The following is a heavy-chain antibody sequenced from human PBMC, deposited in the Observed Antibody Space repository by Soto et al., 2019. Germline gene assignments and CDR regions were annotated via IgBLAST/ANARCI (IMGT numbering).Heavy chain of an antibody. CDR2: ISGSGGST. Sequence: GGSLRLSCAASGFTFSSYAMSWVRQAPGKGLEWVSAISGSGGSTYYADSVKGRFTISRDNSKNTLYLQMNSLRAEDTAVYYCAKVRKWELFLNYYYGMDVWGQGTTVTVSS. V-gene: IGHV3-23*01. CDR3: AKVRKWELFLNYYYGMDV. D-gene: IGHD1-26*01. CDR1: GFTFSSYA. J-gene: IGHJ6*02.